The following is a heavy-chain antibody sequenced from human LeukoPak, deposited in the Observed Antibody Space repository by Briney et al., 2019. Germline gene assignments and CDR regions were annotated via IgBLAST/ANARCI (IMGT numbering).Heavy chain of an antibody. Sequence: GGSLRLSCAASGFTFSSYAMSWVRQAPGKWLEWVSAISGSGGSTYYADSVKGRFTISRDNSKNTLYLQMNSLRAEDTAVYYCAKAAVAHYYYGMDVWGQGTTVTVSS. CDR2: ISGSGGST. CDR3: AKAAVAHYYYGMDV. V-gene: IGHV3-23*01. CDR1: GFTFSSYA. J-gene: IGHJ6*02.